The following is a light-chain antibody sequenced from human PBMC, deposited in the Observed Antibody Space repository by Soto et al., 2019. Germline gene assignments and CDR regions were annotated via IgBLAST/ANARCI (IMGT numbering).Light chain of an antibody. CDR2: DVS. CDR1: SSDVGGYNY. Sequence: QSVLTQPASVSGSPGQSITISYTGTSSDVGGYNYVSWYQQHPGKAPKLMIYDVSNRPSGVSNRFSGSKSGNTASLTISGLQAEDEADYYCSSYTSSSTLGFGTGTQLTVL. CDR3: SSYTSSSTLG. J-gene: IGLJ1*01. V-gene: IGLV2-14*01.